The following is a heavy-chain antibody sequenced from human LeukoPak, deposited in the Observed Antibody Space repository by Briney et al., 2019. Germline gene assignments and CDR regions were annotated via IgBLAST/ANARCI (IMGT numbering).Heavy chain of an antibody. CDR1: GGSFSGYY. Sequence: SETLSLTCAVYGGSFSGYYWSWIRQPPGKWLEWIGEINHSGSTNYNPSLKSRVTISVDTSKNQFSLKLSSVTAADTAVYYCARQNYYDSSGLDYWGQGTLVTVSS. D-gene: IGHD3-22*01. CDR2: INHSGST. V-gene: IGHV4-34*01. J-gene: IGHJ4*02. CDR3: ARQNYYDSSGLDY.